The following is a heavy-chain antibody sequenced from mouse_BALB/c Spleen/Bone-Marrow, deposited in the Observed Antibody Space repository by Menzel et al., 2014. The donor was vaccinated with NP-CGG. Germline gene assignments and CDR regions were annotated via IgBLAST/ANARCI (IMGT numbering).Heavy chain of an antibody. V-gene: IGHV5-17*02. CDR2: ISSGSSTI. J-gene: IGHJ3*01. CDR3: ARGGNDDVRLFDY. CDR1: GFTFSNFG. Sequence: EVMLVESGGGLVQPGGSRRLSCAASGFTFSNFGMQWVRQAPEKGLEWEAYISSGSSTIYFEDTVKGRFTISREKPKNTLYLQMTSLRSEDTAMYYCARGGNDDVRLFDYWGQGTLVTVSA. D-gene: IGHD2-12*01.